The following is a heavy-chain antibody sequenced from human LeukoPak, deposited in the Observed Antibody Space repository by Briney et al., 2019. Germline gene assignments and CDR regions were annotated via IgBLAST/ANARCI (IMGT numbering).Heavy chain of an antibody. Sequence: IIYSGGSTYYADSVKGRFTFSRDNSKNTLFLQMNSLRAEDTAVYYCARVAMVRGVIDYFDYWGQGTLVTVSS. J-gene: IGHJ4*02. CDR3: ARVAMVRGVIDYFDY. D-gene: IGHD3-10*01. V-gene: IGHV3-66*01. CDR2: IYSGGST.